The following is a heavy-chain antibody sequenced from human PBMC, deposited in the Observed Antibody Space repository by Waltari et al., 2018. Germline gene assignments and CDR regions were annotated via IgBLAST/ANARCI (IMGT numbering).Heavy chain of an antibody. D-gene: IGHD1-26*01. CDR1: GFTFSSYA. J-gene: IGHJ4*02. V-gene: IGHV3-64*02. CDR2: ISSNGGST. CDR3: ARATIMDLYSGSYGYDY. Sequence: EVQLVESGEGLVQPGGSLRLSCAASGFTFSSYAMHWVRQAPGKGLEYVSAISSNGGSTYYADSVKGRFTISRDNSKNTLYLQMGSLRAEDMAVYYCARATIMDLYSGSYGYDYWGQGTLVTVSS.